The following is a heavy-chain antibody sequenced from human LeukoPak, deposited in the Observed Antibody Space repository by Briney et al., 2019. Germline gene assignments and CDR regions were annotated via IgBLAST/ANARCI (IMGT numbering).Heavy chain of an antibody. CDR3: AKLGTYYDFWSGYYAHSPFDY. CDR1: GFTFSSYA. Sequence: GGSLRLSCAASGFTFSSYAMSWVRQAPGKGLEWVSAISGSGGSTYYADSVKGRFTISRDNSKNTLYLQMNSLRAEDTAVYYCAKLGTYYDFWSGYYAHSPFDYWGQGTLVTSPQ. D-gene: IGHD3-3*01. J-gene: IGHJ4*02. V-gene: IGHV3-23*01. CDR2: ISGSGGST.